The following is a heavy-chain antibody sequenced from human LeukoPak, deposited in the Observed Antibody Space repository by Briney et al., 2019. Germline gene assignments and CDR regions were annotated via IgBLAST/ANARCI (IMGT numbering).Heavy chain of an antibody. J-gene: IGHJ4*02. CDR1: GFSFSTFW. CDR2: IQSYTDGGTA. D-gene: IGHD3-10*01. V-gene: IGHV3-15*01. Sequence: PGGSLRLSCATSGFSFSTFWMSWVRQAPGKGLEWVGRIQSYTDGGTADYAAPVKGRFTISRDDSKHTLWLQMNSLKTDDTALYYCTSDQVGYYGSDTDFWGQGTLVTVSS. CDR3: TSDQVGYYGSDTDF.